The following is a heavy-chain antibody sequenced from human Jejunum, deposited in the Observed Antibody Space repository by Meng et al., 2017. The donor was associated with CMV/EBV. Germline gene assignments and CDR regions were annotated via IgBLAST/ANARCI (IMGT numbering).Heavy chain of an antibody. J-gene: IGHJ3*02. CDR2: ITPSGDAT. CDR3: ARLQIDLGLCSSTSCYAFDI. Sequence: NYLMPWVGQVPGQGLEWMGIITPSGDATNYAQKFQGRVAMTRDTSSSTLYMELSSLRSEDTAVYYCARLQIDLGLCSSTSCYAFDIWGQGTLVTVSS. D-gene: IGHD2-2*01. CDR1: NYL. V-gene: IGHV1-46*01.